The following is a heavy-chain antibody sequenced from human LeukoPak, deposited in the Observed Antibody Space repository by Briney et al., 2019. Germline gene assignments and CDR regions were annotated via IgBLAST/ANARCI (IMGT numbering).Heavy chain of an antibody. CDR3: AIPPRGDFWSGYYGGGYYYYGMDV. Sequence: GGSLRLSCAASGFTFSSYSMNWVRQAPGKGLEWVSSISSSSSYIYYADLVKGRFTISRDNAKNSLYLQMNSLRAEDTAEYYCAIPPRGDFWSGYYGGGYYYYGMDVWGQGTTVTVSS. V-gene: IGHV3-21*01. D-gene: IGHD3-3*01. CDR2: ISSSSSYI. CDR1: GFTFSSYS. J-gene: IGHJ6*02.